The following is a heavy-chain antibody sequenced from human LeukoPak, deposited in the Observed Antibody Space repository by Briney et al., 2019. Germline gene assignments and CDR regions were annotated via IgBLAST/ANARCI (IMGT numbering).Heavy chain of an antibody. CDR2: IGTAGDT. V-gene: IGHV3-13*04. CDR1: GFTFSSYD. D-gene: IGHD6-19*01. CDR3: ARGFGSGWYVFDY. J-gene: IGHJ4*02. Sequence: GGSLRLSCAASGFTFSSYDMHWVHHATGKGLEWVSAIGTAGDTYYPGSVKGRFTISRENAKNSLYLQMNSLRAGDTAVYYCARGFGSGWYVFDYWGQGTLVTVSS.